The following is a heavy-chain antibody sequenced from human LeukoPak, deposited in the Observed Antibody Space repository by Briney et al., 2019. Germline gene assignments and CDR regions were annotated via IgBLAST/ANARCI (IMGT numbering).Heavy chain of an antibody. CDR3: VKGSGWCHFDF. CDR1: GFTFSHSW. Sequence: GGSLRLSCVASGFTFSHSWMTWVRQAPGKGLEWVGHIKEDGSSQNYADSVKGRFTISRANAKSSLHLQMNGLRGEYMAMYYCVKGSGWCHFDFWGQGTRVSV. CDR2: IKEDGSSQ. D-gene: IGHD6-19*01. V-gene: IGHV3-7*03. J-gene: IGHJ4*02.